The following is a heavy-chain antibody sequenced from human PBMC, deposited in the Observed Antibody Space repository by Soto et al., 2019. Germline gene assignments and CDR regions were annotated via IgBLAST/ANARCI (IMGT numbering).Heavy chain of an antibody. J-gene: IGHJ4*02. V-gene: IGHV3-23*01. D-gene: IGHD1-1*01. Sequence: EVQLLESGGGLVQPGGSLRLSCAASGFTFSSYAMSWVRQAPGKGLEWVSAISGSGGSTYYADSVKGRFTIARDNXRXPLYLKMNSLRAEDTAVYYCAKDSGLNWNDNRFFDYWGQGTLVTVSS. CDR3: AKDSGLNWNDNRFFDY. CDR1: GFTFSSYA. CDR2: ISGSGGST.